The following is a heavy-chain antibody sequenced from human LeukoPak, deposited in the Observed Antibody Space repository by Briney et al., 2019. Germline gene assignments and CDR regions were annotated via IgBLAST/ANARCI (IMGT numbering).Heavy chain of an antibody. CDR3: AKDLMIAAARTYYFDY. CDR1: GFTFSSYG. D-gene: IGHD6-13*01. V-gene: IGHV3-30*02. CDR2: IRYDGSNK. J-gene: IGHJ4*02. Sequence: PGGSLRLSCAASGFTFSSYGMHWVRQAPGKGLEWVAFIRYDGSNKYYADSVKGRFTISRDNSKNTLYLQMNSLRAEDTAVYYCAKDLMIAAARTYYFDYWGQGTLVTVSS.